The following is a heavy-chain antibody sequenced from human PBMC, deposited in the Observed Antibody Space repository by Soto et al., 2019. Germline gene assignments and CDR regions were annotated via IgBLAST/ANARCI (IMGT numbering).Heavy chain of an antibody. CDR2: IIPIFGTT. J-gene: IGHJ4*02. D-gene: IGHD6-19*01. V-gene: IGHV1-69*13. CDR3: ATDEAVAAHFDY. CDR1: GGTFSDYA. Sequence: GASVKVSCKASGGTFSDYAITWVRQAPGQGLEWLGRIIPIFGTTDYAQKFQGRVTITADESTSTAYMELSSLRSEDTAVYYCATDEAVAAHFDYWGQGTLVTVSS.